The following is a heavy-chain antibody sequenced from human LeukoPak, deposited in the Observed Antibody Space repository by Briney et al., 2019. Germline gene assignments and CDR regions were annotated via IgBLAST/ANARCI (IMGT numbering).Heavy chain of an antibody. CDR2: ISGSGGST. CDR1: GFTFSSYA. D-gene: IGHD5-12*01. V-gene: IGHV3-23*01. CDR3: AKRSDYSGYDYDLDY. Sequence: PGGSLRLSCAASGFTFSSYAMSWVHQAPGKGLEWVSVISGSGGSTYYADSVKGRFTISRDNSKNTLYLQMNSLRAEDTAVYYCAKRSDYSGYDYDLDYWGQGTLVTVSS. J-gene: IGHJ4*02.